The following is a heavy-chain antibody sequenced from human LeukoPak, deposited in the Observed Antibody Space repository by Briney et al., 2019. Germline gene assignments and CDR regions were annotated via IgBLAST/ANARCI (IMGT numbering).Heavy chain of an antibody. CDR2: IYYSGST. Sequence: PSETLSLTCTVSGGSISSYYWSWIRQPPGKGLEWIGYIYYSGSTNYNPSLKSRVTISVDTSKNQFSLKLSSVTAADTAVYYCARVTKVLWFGEQRHLLGGNWFDPWGQETLVTVSS. V-gene: IGHV4-59*12. J-gene: IGHJ5*02. CDR3: ARVTKVLWFGEQRHLLGGNWFDP. CDR1: GGSISSYY. D-gene: IGHD3-10*01.